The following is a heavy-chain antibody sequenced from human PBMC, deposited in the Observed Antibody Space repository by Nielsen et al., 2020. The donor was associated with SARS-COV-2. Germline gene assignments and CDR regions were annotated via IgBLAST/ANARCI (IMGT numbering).Heavy chain of an antibody. V-gene: IGHV4-39*01. CDR3: ARGGGATTDYYYYGMDV. CDR1: GGSISSGGYY. D-gene: IGHD1-26*01. J-gene: IGHJ6*02. CDR2: IYYSGST. Sequence: SETLSLTCTVSGGSISSGGYYWSWIRQHPGKGLEWIGYIYYSGSTYYNPSLKSRVTISVDTSKNQFSLKLSSVTAADTAVYYCARGGGATTDYYYYGMDVWGQGTTVTVSS.